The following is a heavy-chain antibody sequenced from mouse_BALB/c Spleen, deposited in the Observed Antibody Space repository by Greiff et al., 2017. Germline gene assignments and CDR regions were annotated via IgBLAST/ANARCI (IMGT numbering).Heavy chain of an antibody. CDR1: GYSITSDYA. J-gene: IGHJ3*01. Sequence: EVKLMESGPGLVKPSQSLSLTCTVTGYSITSDYAWNWIRQFPGNKLEWMGYISYSGSTSYNPSLKSRISITRDTSKNQFFLQLNSVTTEDTATYYCASHNWDGFAYWGQGTLVTVSA. CDR2: ISYSGST. CDR3: ASHNWDGFAY. V-gene: IGHV3-2*02. D-gene: IGHD4-1*02.